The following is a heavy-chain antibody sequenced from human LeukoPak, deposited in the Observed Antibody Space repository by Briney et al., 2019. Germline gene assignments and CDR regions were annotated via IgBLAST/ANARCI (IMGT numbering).Heavy chain of an antibody. CDR2: IVVDSDNT. V-gene: IGHV1-58*01. J-gene: IGHJ4*02. Sequence: GASVKVSCKASGFTFTSKSAVQWVRQARGQRLEWIGWIVVDSDNTNYAQRFQERVTITRDMSTSTAYMELSSLRSEDTAVYYCATPYSSTWFDYWGQGTSVTVSS. CDR1: GFTFTSKSA. D-gene: IGHD6-13*01. CDR3: ATPYSSTWFDY.